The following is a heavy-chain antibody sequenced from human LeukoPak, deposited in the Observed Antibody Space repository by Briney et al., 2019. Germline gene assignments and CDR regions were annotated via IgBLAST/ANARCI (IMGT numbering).Heavy chain of an antibody. D-gene: IGHD3-22*01. CDR2: IQYDGTNK. Sequence: GGSLRLFCAASGFTFSSYGMHWVRQAPGKGLEWVAFIQYDGTNKYYADSVKGRFTISRDNSKNTLYLQMNSLRAEDTAVYCCAKDILSGYYSDHWGQGTLVTVSS. CDR1: GFTFSSYG. J-gene: IGHJ4*02. CDR3: AKDILSGYYSDH. V-gene: IGHV3-30*02.